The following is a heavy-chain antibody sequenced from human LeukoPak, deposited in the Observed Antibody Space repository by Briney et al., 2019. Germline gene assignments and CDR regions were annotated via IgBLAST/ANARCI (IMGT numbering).Heavy chain of an antibody. D-gene: IGHD2-21*02. CDR3: ARERDGYCGGDCYYYYGMDV. CDR1: GFAVSSNY. CDR2: IHTGGNT. J-gene: IGHJ6*02. Sequence: GGSLRLSCTASGFAVSSNYINWVRQAPGKGLEWVSVIHTGGNTYYADSVKGRFTISRDNSKNTVYLQMNSLRAEDTALYYCARERDGYCGGDCYYYYGMDVWGQGTTVTVSS. V-gene: IGHV3-66*01.